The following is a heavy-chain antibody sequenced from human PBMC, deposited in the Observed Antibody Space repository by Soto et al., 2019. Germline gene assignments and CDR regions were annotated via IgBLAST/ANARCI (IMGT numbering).Heavy chain of an antibody. D-gene: IGHD6-19*01. V-gene: IGHV3-72*01. CDR2: IRRKANSYTT. Sequence: EVQLVESGGGLVQPGGSLRLSCAASGLIFSDYHMDWVRQAPGKGLEWVGRIRRKANSYTTAYAASVKGRFTISRDDSKNSLYLQMNSLTSEDTAVYYCAMLGGWSGGSSGMDVWGQGTTVTVSS. CDR1: GLIFSDYH. CDR3: AMLGGWSGGSSGMDV. J-gene: IGHJ6*02.